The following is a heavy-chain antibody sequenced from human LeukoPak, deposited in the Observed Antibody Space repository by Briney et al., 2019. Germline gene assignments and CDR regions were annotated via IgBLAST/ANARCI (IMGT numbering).Heavy chain of an antibody. V-gene: IGHV3-74*01. CDR3: GILTLTPG. CDR1: GITLSTYW. Sequence: GSLRLSCAASGITLSTYWMHWVRQAPGRGLVWVSRISYDGSNTNYADSVKGRFTVSRDSAKNTVYLQMKSLRAEDTAVYYCGILTLTPGWGQGTLVTVSS. D-gene: IGHD2-8*01. J-gene: IGHJ4*02. CDR2: ISYDGSNT.